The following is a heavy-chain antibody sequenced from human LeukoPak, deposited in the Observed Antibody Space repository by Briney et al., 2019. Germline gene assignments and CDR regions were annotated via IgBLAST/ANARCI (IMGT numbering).Heavy chain of an antibody. V-gene: IGHV1-24*01. CDR1: GYTLTELS. CDR3: ATGLWFGELLFI. CDR2: FDPEDGET. J-gene: IGHJ4*02. Sequence: GASVKVSCKVSGYTLTELSMHWVRQAPGKGLEWMGGFDPEDGETIYAQKFQGRVTMTEDTSTDTAYMELSSLRSEDTAVYYCATGLWFGELLFIWGQGTLVTVSS. D-gene: IGHD3-10*01.